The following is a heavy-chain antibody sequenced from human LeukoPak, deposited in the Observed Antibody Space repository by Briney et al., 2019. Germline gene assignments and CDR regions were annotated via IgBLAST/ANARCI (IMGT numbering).Heavy chain of an antibody. J-gene: IGHJ4*02. V-gene: IGHV4-4*02. CDR1: GGSISSSNW. D-gene: IGHD3-10*01. CDR3: ARDRGSGSSDFYF. Sequence: SETLSLTCTVSGGSISSSNWWSWVRPPPGKGLEWIGEIYHSGIINYNPSLRSRVTISVDKSKNQFSLKLSSVTAADTAVYYCARDRGSGSSDFYFWGPGILVTVSS. CDR2: IYHSGII.